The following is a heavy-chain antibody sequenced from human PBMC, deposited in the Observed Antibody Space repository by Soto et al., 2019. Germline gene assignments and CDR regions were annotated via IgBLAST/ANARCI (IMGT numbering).Heavy chain of an antibody. CDR3: ASFRGGGGTPRDRKPFDY. CDR2: INHSGST. V-gene: IGHV4-34*01. CDR1: GGSFSGYY. Sequence: PSETLSLTCAVYGGSFSGYYWSWIRQPPGKGLEWIGEINHSGSTNYNPSLKSRVTISVDTSKNQFSLKLSSVTAADTAVYYCASFRGGGGTPRDRKPFDYWGQGTLVTVSS. J-gene: IGHJ4*02. D-gene: IGHD3-10*01.